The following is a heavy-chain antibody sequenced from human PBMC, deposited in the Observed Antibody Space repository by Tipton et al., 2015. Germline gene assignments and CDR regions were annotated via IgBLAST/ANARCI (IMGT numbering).Heavy chain of an antibody. Sequence: QSGAEVKKPGASVKVSCKVSGDTLSGVSVHWVRQAPGQGLEWMGWISAYDGNTNYAQKLQGRVTMTTDTSTSTAYMDLRSLRSDDTAVYYCARGRSSSPLDAFDIWGQGTMVTVSS. V-gene: IGHV1-18*01. CDR2: ISAYDGNT. CDR1: GDTLSGVS. CDR3: ARGRSSSPLDAFDI. J-gene: IGHJ3*02. D-gene: IGHD6-13*01.